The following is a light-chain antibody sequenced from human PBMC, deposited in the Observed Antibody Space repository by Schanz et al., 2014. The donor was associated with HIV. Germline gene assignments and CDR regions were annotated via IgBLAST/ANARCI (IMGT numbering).Light chain of an antibody. J-gene: IGLJ3*02. Sequence: QSALTQPPSVSGSPGQSVTISCTGTAGDVGSYDYVSWYQQHPGKAPKLMIYDVSNRPSGVSNRFSGSRSGNTASLTVSGLQAEDEGDYFCSSYEGNNILVFGGGTKLTVL. V-gene: IGLV2-8*01. CDR3: SSYEGNNILV. CDR1: AGDVGSYDY. CDR2: DVS.